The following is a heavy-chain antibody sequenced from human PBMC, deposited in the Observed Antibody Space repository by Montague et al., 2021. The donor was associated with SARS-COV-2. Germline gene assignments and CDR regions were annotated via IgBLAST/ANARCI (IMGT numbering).Heavy chain of an antibody. CDR3: ARAFIAAAGTTSFDY. V-gene: IGHV4-39*01. CDR2: IYYSGST. D-gene: IGHD6-13*01. CDR1: GGSISSSSYF. Sequence: SETLSLTCTVSGGSISSSSYFWGRIRQPPGKGLEWIGSIYYSGSTYYNPSLKSRVTISVDTSKNQFPLKLSSVTAADTAVYYCARAFIAAAGTTSFDYWGQGTLVTVSA. J-gene: IGHJ4*02.